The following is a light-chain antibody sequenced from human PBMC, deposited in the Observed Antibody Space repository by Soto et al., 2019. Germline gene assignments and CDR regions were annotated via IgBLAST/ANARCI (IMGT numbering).Light chain of an antibody. J-gene: IGKJ1*01. Sequence: EIVLTQSPGTLSLSPGDRATLSCRASETVTGKYLAWYQQKAGQAPRLLIFAASNGATGIPDRFSGSGSGTDFTLTISRLEPEDFAVYFCQQYSSPPQTFGQGTKVEIK. V-gene: IGKV3-20*01. CDR2: AAS. CDR1: ETVTGKY. CDR3: QQYSSPPQT.